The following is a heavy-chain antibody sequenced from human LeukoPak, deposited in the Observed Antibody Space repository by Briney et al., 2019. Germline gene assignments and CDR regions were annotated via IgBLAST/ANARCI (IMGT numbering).Heavy chain of an antibody. V-gene: IGHV3-9*01. CDR3: AKDVWYSWGYFDY. Sequence: GGSLRLSCAASGFTFDDYAMHWVRQAPGKGLEWVSGISWNSGSIGYADSVKGRFTISRDNAKNSLYLQMNSLRAEDTALYYYAKDVWYSWGYFDYWGQGTPVTVSS. J-gene: IGHJ4*02. D-gene: IGHD2-15*01. CDR1: GFTFDDYA. CDR2: ISWNSGSI.